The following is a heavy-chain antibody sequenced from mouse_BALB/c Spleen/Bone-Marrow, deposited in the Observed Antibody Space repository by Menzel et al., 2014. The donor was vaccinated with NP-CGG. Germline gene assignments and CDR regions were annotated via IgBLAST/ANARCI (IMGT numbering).Heavy chain of an antibody. CDR2: IYPGSGNT. V-gene: IGHV1-63*01. J-gene: IGHJ2*01. Sequence: QVQLQQSGTELVRPGTSVKISCKASGYAFTNYWLGWVKQRPGHGLEWIGDIYPGSGNTYYNEKFKGKATLTADKSSSTAYMQLSGLTSEYSAVYFCTRRRSLDYWGQGTTLTVSS. CDR1: GYAFTNYW. CDR3: TRRRSLDY.